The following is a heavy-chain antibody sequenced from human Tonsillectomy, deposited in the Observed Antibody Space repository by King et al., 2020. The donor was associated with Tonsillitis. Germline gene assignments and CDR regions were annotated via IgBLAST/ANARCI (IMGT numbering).Heavy chain of an antibody. Sequence: VQLVQSGGGVVQPGRSLRLSCAASGFTFSNYAMHWGRQAPGKGLECVADISFDGSSKYYADSVKGRFTISRDNSKNTLYLQMNSLRAEDTAVYYCARRDGALDYYYYGMDVWGQGTTVTVSS. D-gene: IGHD4-17*01. V-gene: IGHV3-30-3*01. CDR1: GFTFSNYA. J-gene: IGHJ6*02. CDR3: ARRDGALDYYYYGMDV. CDR2: ISFDGSSK.